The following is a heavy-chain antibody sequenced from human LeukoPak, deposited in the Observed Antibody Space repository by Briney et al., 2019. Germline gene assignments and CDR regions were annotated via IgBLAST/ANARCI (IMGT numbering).Heavy chain of an antibody. D-gene: IGHD2/OR15-2a*01. J-gene: IGHJ4*02. CDR3: ARLQGAYTTYDY. Sequence: GGSLRLSCAASGFTFTSHWMSWVRQAPGKGLEWVASITPDGSGEYYVDSVKGRFTISRDNAKDSLFLQMNSLRAEDTAVHYCARLQGAYTTYDYWGQGTLVTVSS. V-gene: IGHV3-7*01. CDR1: GFTFTSHW. CDR2: ITPDGSGE.